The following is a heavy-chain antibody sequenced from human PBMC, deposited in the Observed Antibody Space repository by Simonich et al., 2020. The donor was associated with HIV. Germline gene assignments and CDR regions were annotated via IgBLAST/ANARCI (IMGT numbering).Heavy chain of an antibody. V-gene: IGHV4-34*01. Sequence: QVQLQQWGAGLLKPSETLSLTCAVYGGSFSGYYWSWIRQTPGKGLEWIGEINHSESTNYNPSLKSRVTISVDTSKNQFSLKRSSVTAADTAVYYCARLTAGGLGEYFQHWGQGTLVTVSS. J-gene: IGHJ1*01. CDR3: ARLTAGGLGEYFQH. CDR1: GGSFSGYY. CDR2: INHSEST. D-gene: IGHD6-13*01.